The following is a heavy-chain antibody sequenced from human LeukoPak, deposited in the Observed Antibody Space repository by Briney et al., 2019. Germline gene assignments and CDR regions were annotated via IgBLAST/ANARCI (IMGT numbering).Heavy chain of an antibody. Sequence: PGGSLRLSCAASRFTFSTYWMHWVRQAPGKGLEWVSGINWNGGSTGYADSVKGRFTISRDNAKNSLYLQMNSLRAEDTALYHCTRAPPTTTDYGDYLTRWDYFDYWGQGTLVTVSS. D-gene: IGHD4-17*01. CDR1: RFTFSTYW. CDR2: INWNGGST. J-gene: IGHJ4*02. V-gene: IGHV3-20*01. CDR3: TRAPPTTTDYGDYLTRWDYFDY.